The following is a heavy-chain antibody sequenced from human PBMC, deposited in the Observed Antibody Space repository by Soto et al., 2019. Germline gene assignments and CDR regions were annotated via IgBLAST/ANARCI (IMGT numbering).Heavy chain of an antibody. CDR3: GSDLEY. V-gene: IGHV3-74*01. Sequence: QPGRCLRLSCAASGFTLTNYWMHWVRQAPEKGLVWVARVDHEGTYTSYADSVKDRITISREPAKNSLYQQMNDLRLEDTAVYYSGSDLEYWGRGSLVAASS. J-gene: IGHJ4*02. CDR2: VDHEGTYT. CDR1: GFTLTNYW.